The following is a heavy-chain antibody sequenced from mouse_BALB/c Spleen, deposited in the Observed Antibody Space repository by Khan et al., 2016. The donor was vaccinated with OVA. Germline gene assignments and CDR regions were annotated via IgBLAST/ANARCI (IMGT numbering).Heavy chain of an antibody. Sequence: VQLQQPGAELVKPGASVKLSCTASGFNIKDTYMHWVKQRPEQGLEWIGRIDPANGNTKYDPKFQGKATITADTSSNTAYLQLSSRTSEDTAVYYCARDYWDVFAYWGQGTLVTVSA. CDR2: IDPANGNT. CDR3: ARDYWDVFAY. J-gene: IGHJ3*01. CDR1: GFNIKDTY. D-gene: IGHD4-1*01. V-gene: IGHV14-3*02.